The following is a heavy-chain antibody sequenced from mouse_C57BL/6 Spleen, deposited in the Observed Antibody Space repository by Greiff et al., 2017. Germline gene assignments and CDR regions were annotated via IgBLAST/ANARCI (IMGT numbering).Heavy chain of an antibody. CDR1: GYTFTSYW. CDR3: AREEGYYGSSSFAY. V-gene: IGHV1-52*01. J-gene: IGHJ3*01. Sequence: VQLQQPGAELVRPGSSVKLSCKASGYTFTSYWMHWVKQRPIQGLEWIGNIDPSDSETHYNQKFKDEATLTVDKSSSTAYMQLSSLTSEDSAVYYCAREEGYYGSSSFAYWGQGTLVTVSA. CDR2: IDPSDSET. D-gene: IGHD1-1*01.